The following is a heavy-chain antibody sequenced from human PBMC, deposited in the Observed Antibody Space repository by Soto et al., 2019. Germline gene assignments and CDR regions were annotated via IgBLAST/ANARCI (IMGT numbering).Heavy chain of an antibody. CDR2: TSPYNGIT. CDR3: ARDDRDYCRSTSCPYFDL. V-gene: IGHV1-18*01. D-gene: IGHD2-2*01. J-gene: IGHJ4*02. CDR1: DYNVMNYG. Sequence: ASVKVSSKSSDYNVMNYGISWVRQDPGQGLEWMGWTSPYNGITQHAPRFQGRVAVTTDTSTSTAYMELSDLRLDDTAVYYCARDDRDYCRSTSCPYFDLWGQGTLVTVSS.